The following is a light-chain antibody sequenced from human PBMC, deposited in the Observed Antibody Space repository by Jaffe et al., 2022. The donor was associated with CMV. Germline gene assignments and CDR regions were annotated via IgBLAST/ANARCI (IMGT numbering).Light chain of an antibody. CDR1: QSLVHRDGNTY. CDR3: MQSTHFPRG. J-gene: IGKJ1*01. V-gene: IGKV2-24*01. Sequence: VMTQTPLSSSVTLGQPAFISCRSSQSLVHRDGNTYLSWLHQRPGQPPRLLIYLVSNRFPGVPDRFSGSGAGTDFTLKISRVEAEDVGLYYCMQSTHFPRGFGQGTKVEIK. CDR2: LVS.